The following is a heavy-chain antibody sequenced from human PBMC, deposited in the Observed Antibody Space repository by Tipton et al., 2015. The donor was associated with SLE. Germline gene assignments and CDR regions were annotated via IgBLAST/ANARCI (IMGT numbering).Heavy chain of an antibody. CDR3: ARDLPGMTTGQFDY. CDR1: GYSIGSDYF. J-gene: IGHJ4*02. D-gene: IGHD4-11*01. Sequence: TLSLTCTVSGYSIGSDYFWGWVRQPARKGLEWIGRFHTRGNINYNPSLKSRVTMSLDTSNKQFSLGLSSVTAADTAGYYCARDLPGMTTGQFDYWGQGTLVTVSS. CDR2: FHTRGNI. V-gene: IGHV4-4*07.